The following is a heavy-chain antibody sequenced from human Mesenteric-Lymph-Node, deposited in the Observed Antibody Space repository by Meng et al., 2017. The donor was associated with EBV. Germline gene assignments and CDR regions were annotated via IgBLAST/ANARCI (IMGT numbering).Heavy chain of an antibody. CDR2: IYHSGST. CDR3: ARCIAAAGTSWFDP. J-gene: IGHJ5*02. V-gene: IGHV4-30-2*01. Sequence: QLQESGSGLVKPSQTLSLTCAVSGGSISSGGYSWSWIRQPPGKGLEWIGYIYHSGSTYYNPSLKSRVTISVDRSKNQFSLKLSSVTAADTAVYYCARCIAAAGTSWFDPWGQGTLVTVSS. D-gene: IGHD6-13*01. CDR1: GGSISSGGYS.